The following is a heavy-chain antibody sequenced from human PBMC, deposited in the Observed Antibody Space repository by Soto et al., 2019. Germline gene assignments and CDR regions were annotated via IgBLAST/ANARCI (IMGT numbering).Heavy chain of an antibody. CDR2: LYDVDGS. D-gene: IGHD1-1*01. CDR3: ATWHEREHAYDV. V-gene: IGHV3-53*01. Sequence: DVQLVESGGGLMQPGESLRLSFAASGLPVGGKNKVAWVRKAPGRGLEWVSALYDVDGSFYSDSVKGRFTTSSDSSKTTVYLQMNDLRPADTAVYYCATWHEREHAYDVWGQGTTVTVSS. CDR1: GLPVGGKN. J-gene: IGHJ3*01.